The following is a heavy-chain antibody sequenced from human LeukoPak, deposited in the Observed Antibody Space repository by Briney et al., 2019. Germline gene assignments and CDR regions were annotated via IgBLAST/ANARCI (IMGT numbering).Heavy chain of an antibody. V-gene: IGHV1-18*01. Sequence: ASVKVSCKASGYTFTSYGISWVRQAPGQGLEWMGWISAYNGNTNYAQKLQGRVTVTTDTSTSTAYMELRSLRSDDTAVYYCARDYDILTGYPTPYNWFDPWGQGTLVTVSS. CDR2: ISAYNGNT. J-gene: IGHJ5*02. CDR3: ARDYDILTGYPTPYNWFDP. CDR1: GYTFTSYG. D-gene: IGHD3-9*01.